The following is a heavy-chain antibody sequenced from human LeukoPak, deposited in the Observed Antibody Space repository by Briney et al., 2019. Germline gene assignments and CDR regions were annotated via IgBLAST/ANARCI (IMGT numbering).Heavy chain of an antibody. J-gene: IGHJ3*02. CDR3: ARTNKGGIFDI. V-gene: IGHV4-39*07. Sequence: PSETLSLTCTVSGGSISSSSYYWGWIRQPPGKGLEWIGSIYYSGSTYYNPSLKSRVTISVDTSKNQFSLKLRSVTAADTAVYYCARTNKGGIFDIWGQGTMVTVSS. D-gene: IGHD2-8*01. CDR1: GGSISSSSYY. CDR2: IYYSGST.